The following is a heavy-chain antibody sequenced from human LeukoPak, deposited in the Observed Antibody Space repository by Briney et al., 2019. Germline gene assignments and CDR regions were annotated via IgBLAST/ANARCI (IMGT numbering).Heavy chain of an antibody. D-gene: IGHD5-24*01. CDR3: ARGRNIEMTTMSGGSDY. CDR1: GYTFTDYY. CDR2: LNPNSGDT. V-gene: IGHV1-2*02. Sequence: ASVKVSCKASGYTFTDYYMHWVRQAPGQGLEWMGWLNPNSGDTNYAQKFQGRVSMTRDSSISTAYMDLSDLRSDDTAVYSCARGRNIEMTTMSGGSDYWGQGTLVTVSS. J-gene: IGHJ4*02.